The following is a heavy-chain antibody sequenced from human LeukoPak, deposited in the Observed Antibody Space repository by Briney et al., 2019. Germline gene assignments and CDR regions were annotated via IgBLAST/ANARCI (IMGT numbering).Heavy chain of an antibody. CDR2: IYFSGST. J-gene: IGHJ5*02. D-gene: IGHD4-17*01. CDR1: GGSISSSSYY. CDR3: ARHHGFPTTVNWFDP. Sequence: SETLSPTCTVSGGSISSSSYYWGWIRQPPGKGLEWIGSIYFSGSTYYNPSLKSRVSISVDTSKNQFSLRLSSVTAADTAIYYCARHHGFPTTVNWFDPWGQGTLDTVSS. V-gene: IGHV4-39*01.